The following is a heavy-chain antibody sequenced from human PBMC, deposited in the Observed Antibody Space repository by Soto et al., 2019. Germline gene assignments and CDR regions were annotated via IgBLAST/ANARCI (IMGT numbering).Heavy chain of an antibody. CDR3: SRRAPEGFDP. J-gene: IGHJ5*02. V-gene: IGHV4-39*02. CDR2: IDYRGTI. Sequence: SETLSLTCTVSGGSIATSSYFWAWIRRPPGKGLEWIGSIDYRGTIYNNPSLKSRVTISVDTSKNHFSLKLDSVPDADTALYYCSRRAPEGFDPWGQGTLVTVSS. CDR1: GGSIATSSYF.